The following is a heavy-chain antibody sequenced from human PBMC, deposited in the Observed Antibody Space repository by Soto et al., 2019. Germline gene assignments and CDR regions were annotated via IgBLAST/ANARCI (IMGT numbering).Heavy chain of an antibody. CDR1: GYVFTSYG. D-gene: IGHD3-16*01. CDR3: LLVDVYVTPSPQDV. Sequence: QVQLVQSGAEVKNPGASVKVSCKTSGYVFTSYGIGWARQAPGQGLEWMGWINTYNGNTNYAQNHQGRVTLTTDTSTSTAYMELRSLRSNDTAIYYCLLVDVYVTPSPQDVWGQGTTVNVSS. V-gene: IGHV1-18*01. J-gene: IGHJ6*02. CDR2: INTYNGNT.